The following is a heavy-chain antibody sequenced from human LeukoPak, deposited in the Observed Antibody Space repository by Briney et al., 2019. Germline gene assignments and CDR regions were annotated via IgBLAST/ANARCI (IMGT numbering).Heavy chain of an antibody. CDR1: GYTLTGYY. J-gene: IGHJ4*02. D-gene: IGHD4-17*01. CDR2: INPNSGGT. V-gene: IGHV1-2*02. CDR3: RTDRYGDYGDYIDY. Sequence: GASVKVSCKASGYTLTGYYMHWVRQAPGQGLEWMGWINPNSGGTNYAQKFQGRVTMTRDTSISTAYVELSRLRSDDTAVYYCRTDRYGDYGDYIDYWGQGTLVTVSS.